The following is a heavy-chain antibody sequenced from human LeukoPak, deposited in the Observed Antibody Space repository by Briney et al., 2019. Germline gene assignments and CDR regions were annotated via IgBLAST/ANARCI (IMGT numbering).Heavy chain of an antibody. V-gene: IGHV4-38-2*02. Sequence: SETLSLTCTVSGYSISSGYYWGWIRQPPGKGLEWIGSIYHSGSTYYNPSLKSRVAISVDTSKNQFSLKLSSVTAADTAVYYCARGVFRPSGSYPLPTQDAQRDVWGKGTTVAVSS. CDR2: IYHSGST. CDR3: ARGVFRPSGSYPLPTQDAQRDV. J-gene: IGHJ6*04. CDR1: GYSISSGYY. D-gene: IGHD1-26*01.